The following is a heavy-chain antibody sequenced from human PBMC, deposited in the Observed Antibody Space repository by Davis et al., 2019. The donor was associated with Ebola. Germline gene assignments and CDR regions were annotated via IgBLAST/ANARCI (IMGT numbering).Heavy chain of an antibody. J-gene: IGHJ5*02. CDR1: GFTFSSYA. V-gene: IGHV3-23*01. CDR2: ISGSGGST. Sequence: GESLKISCAASGFTFSSYAMSWVRQAPGKGLEWVSAISGSGGSTYYADSVKGRFTISRDNSKNTLYLQMNSLRAEDTAVYYCAKCYSSGWYPGWFDPWGQGTLVTVSS. D-gene: IGHD6-19*01. CDR3: AKCYSSGWYPGWFDP.